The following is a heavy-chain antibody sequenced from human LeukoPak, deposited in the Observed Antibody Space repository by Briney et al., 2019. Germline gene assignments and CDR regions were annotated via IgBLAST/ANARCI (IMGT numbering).Heavy chain of an antibody. V-gene: IGHV3-23*01. D-gene: IGHD5-18*01. J-gene: IGHJ5*02. CDR1: GFTFSSYA. CDR3: AKDQEDTALKKYNWFDP. Sequence: GGSLRLSCAASGFTFSSYAMSWVRQAPGKGLEWVSAISGSGGSTYYADSVKGRFTISRDNSKNTLYLQMNSLRAEDTAVYYCAKDQEDTALKKYNWFDPWGQGTLVTVSS. CDR2: ISGSGGST.